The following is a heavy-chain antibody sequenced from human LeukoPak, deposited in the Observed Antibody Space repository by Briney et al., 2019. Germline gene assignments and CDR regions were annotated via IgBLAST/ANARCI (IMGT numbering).Heavy chain of an antibody. CDR1: GVSMSAYQ. J-gene: IGHJ4*02. CDR3: ATSNDAKIAPFDH. Sequence: PSESLSLTCTVSGVSMSAYQWSWVRQSPEKGLEWSGCINTKGETSYNPSLKSRVTTSVDTSKSQFSLRLTSMTAADTAVYYCATSNDAKIAPFDHWGQGAPVTVSS. V-gene: IGHV4-4*09. CDR2: INTKGET. D-gene: IGHD2-21*01.